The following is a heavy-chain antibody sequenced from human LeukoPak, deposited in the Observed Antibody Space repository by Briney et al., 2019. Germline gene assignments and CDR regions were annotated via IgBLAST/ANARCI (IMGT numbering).Heavy chain of an antibody. Sequence: PGGSLRLSCAASGFTFSSSNMHWVRQAPGKGLEWVSFISGTSTAIYYADSVKGRFTISRDNAKNSLYLQMNSLRAEDTAVYYCARVRSGWTNYFDYWGPGTLVTVSS. CDR2: ISGTSTAI. CDR1: GFTFSSSN. V-gene: IGHV3-48*04. J-gene: IGHJ4*02. D-gene: IGHD6-19*01. CDR3: ARVRSGWTNYFDY.